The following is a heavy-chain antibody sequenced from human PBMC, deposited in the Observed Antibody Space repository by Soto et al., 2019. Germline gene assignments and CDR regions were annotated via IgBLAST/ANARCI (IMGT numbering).Heavy chain of an antibody. J-gene: IGHJ3*02. CDR2: ISAYNGKR. CDR3: ARGRIVASIQDAFEI. CDR1: GYDFTSYG. Sequence: QGQLLQSGDEVKKPGASVRVSCRASGYDFTSYGISWVRQAPGQGLEWVSWISAYNGKRDTAQKFQGRVTMTLDTSTNTGPMELGDLTSADTAVYYCARGRIVASIQDAFEIWGQGTMVAVSS. D-gene: IGHD2-21*01. V-gene: IGHV1-18*01.